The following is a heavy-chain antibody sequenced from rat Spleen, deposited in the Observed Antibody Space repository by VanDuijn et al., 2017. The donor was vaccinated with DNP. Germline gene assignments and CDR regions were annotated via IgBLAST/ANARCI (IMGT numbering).Heavy chain of an antibody. CDR2: INYDGTRT. CDR3: TRRDSSLLLHGFFDY. V-gene: IGHV5S10*01. Sequence: EVQLVESGGGLVQPGRSLKLSCAASGFTFSDYNMAWVRQAPKKGLEWVATINYDGTRTYYRDSVKGRFTISRDNARSILYLQMDSLGSEDTATYYCTRRDSSLLLHGFFDYWGQGTLVAVSS. D-gene: IGHD1-1*01. J-gene: IGHJ3*01. CDR1: GFTFSDYN.